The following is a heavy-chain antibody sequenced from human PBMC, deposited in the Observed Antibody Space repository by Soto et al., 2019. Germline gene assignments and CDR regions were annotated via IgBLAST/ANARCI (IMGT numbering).Heavy chain of an antibody. CDR2: IFGGGST. D-gene: IGHD2-2*01. J-gene: IGHJ4*02. CDR3: VRTSSY. V-gene: IGHV3-53*01. CDR1: GFAVNSNY. Sequence: GGSLRLSCAASGFAVNSNYMSWVRQAPGKGLEWVSVIFGGGSTFYSDSVKGRFTISRDNSKNTVFLQMNSLRAEDTAVYYCVRTSSYWGQGIRVTVSS.